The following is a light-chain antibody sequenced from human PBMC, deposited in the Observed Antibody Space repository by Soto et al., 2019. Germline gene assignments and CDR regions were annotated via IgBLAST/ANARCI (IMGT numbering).Light chain of an antibody. Sequence: QSALTQPPSASGSPGQSVTISCTGTSSDVGGYNYVSWYQQHPGKAPKLMISEVSKRPSGVPDRFSGSKSGNTASLPVSGLQAEDDADYYCSSFAGNNNLVFGGGTKLTVL. CDR3: SSFAGNNNLV. CDR1: SSDVGGYNY. J-gene: IGLJ2*01. V-gene: IGLV2-8*01. CDR2: EVS.